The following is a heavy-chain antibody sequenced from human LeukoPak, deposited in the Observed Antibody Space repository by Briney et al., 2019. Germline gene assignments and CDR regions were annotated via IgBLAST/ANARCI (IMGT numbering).Heavy chain of an antibody. CDR2: IYSGGST. Sequence: GGSLRLSCTVSGFTVSINYMSWVRQAPGKGLEWVSIIYSGGSTYYADSVKGRFTISRDNSKNTLYLQMNSLRAEDTAVYYCARDLPSSGSEFDYWGQGTLVTVSS. D-gene: IGHD6-19*01. V-gene: IGHV3-53*01. J-gene: IGHJ4*02. CDR1: GFTVSINY. CDR3: ARDLPSSGSEFDY.